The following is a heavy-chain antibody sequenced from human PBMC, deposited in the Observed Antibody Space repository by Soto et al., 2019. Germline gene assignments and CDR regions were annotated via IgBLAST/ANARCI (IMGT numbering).Heavy chain of an antibody. CDR1: GYTFTGYY. CDR3: AGGVLSGSYYNWFDP. CDR2: INPNSGGT. D-gene: IGHD1-26*01. J-gene: IGHJ5*02. Sequence: ASVKVSCKASGYTFTGYYMHWVRQAPGQGLEWMGWINPNSGGTDYAQKFQGRVTMTRDTSITTAYMELSRLRSDDTAVYYCAGGVLSGSYYNWFDPWGQGTLVTVSS. V-gene: IGHV1-2*02.